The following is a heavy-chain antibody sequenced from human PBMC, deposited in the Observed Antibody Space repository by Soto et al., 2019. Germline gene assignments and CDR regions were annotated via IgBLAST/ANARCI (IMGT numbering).Heavy chain of an antibody. D-gene: IGHD6-13*01. CDR2: ISGSGGST. CDR1: GFTFSSYA. V-gene: IGHV3-23*01. Sequence: GSLRLSCAASGFTFSSYAMSWVRQAPGKGLEWVSAISGSGGSTYYADSVKGRFTISRDNSKNTLYLQMNSLRAEDTAVYYCAKVRGSSSWYSGGSFDPWGQGTLVTVSS. CDR3: AKVRGSSSWYSGGSFDP. J-gene: IGHJ5*02.